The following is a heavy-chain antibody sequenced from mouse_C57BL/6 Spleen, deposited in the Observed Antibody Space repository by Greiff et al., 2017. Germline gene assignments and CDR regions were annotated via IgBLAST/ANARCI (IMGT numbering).Heavy chain of an antibody. J-gene: IGHJ4*01. Sequence: QVQLQQSGAELVRPGTSVKVSCKASGYAFTNYLIEWVKQRPGQGLEWIGVINPGSGGTNYNEKFKGKATLTADKSSSPAYMQLSSLTSEDSAVYCCARWDGYYAYAMDYWGQGTSVTVSS. D-gene: IGHD2-3*01. CDR1: GYAFTNYL. V-gene: IGHV1-54*01. CDR3: ARWDGYYAYAMDY. CDR2: INPGSGGT.